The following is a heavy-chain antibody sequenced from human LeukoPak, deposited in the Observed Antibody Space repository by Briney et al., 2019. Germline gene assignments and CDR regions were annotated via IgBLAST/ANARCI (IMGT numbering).Heavy chain of an antibody. CDR3: TRELLTYFFDY. V-gene: IGHV4-61*02. Sequence: SQTLSLTCTVSGGSISSGRYYWSWIRQPAGKGLEWIGRIYTSGSTNYNPSLKSRVTISVDTSKNQFSLKLSSVTAADTAVYYCTRELLTYFFDYWAQGTLVTVSS. CDR2: IYTSGST. CDR1: GGSISSGRYY. D-gene: IGHD1-26*01. J-gene: IGHJ4*02.